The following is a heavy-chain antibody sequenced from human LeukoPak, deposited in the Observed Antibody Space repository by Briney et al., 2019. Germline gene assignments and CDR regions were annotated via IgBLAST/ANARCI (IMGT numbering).Heavy chain of an antibody. D-gene: IGHD1-26*01. V-gene: IGHV3-23*01. J-gene: IGHJ4*02. Sequence: GGSLRLSCAASGFTFSSYAMSWVRRAPGKGLEWVSTIVGSGGSTYYADSVKGRFTISRDNSKNALYLQMNGLRAEDTAIYFCANDLARVVGALLAFFDSWGQGTLVTVSS. CDR2: IVGSGGST. CDR1: GFTFSSYA. CDR3: ANDLARVVGALLAFFDS.